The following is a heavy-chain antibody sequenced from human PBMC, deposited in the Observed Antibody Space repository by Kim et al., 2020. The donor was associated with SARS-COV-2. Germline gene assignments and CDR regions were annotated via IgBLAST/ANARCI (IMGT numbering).Heavy chain of an antibody. J-gene: IGHJ4*02. CDR2: IYWDDDK. CDR1: GFSLSTSGVG. CDR3: AHKNPITIFCHDYFDY. D-gene: IGHD3-3*01. V-gene: IGHV2-5*02. Sequence: SGPTLVKPTQTLTLTCTFSGFSLSTSGVGVGWIRQPPGKALEWLALIYWDDDKRYSPSLKSRLTITKDTSKNQVVLTMTNMDPVDTATYYCAHKNPITIFCHDYFDYWGQGTLVTVSS.